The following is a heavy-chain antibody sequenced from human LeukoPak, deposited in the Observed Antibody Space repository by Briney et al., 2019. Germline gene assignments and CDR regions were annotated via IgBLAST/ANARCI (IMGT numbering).Heavy chain of an antibody. V-gene: IGHV4-61*02. CDR1: GDSISSGDYY. CDR2: ISSSGST. J-gene: IGHJ4*02. CDR3: ARILWSTGNFDY. D-gene: IGHD3-3*01. Sequence: SQTLSLTCTVSGDSISSGDYYWSWIRQPAGKGLEWIGRISSSGSTNYNPSLKSRVTISVDTSKNQFSLKLSSVTAADTAVYYCARILWSTGNFDYWGQGTLVTVSS.